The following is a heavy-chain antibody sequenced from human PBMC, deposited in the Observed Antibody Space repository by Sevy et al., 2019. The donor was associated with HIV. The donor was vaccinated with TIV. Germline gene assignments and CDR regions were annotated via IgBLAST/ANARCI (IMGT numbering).Heavy chain of an antibody. D-gene: IGHD5-12*01. CDR2: ISDSSATI. J-gene: IGHJ4*02. V-gene: IGHV3-48*01. CDR1: GFTYS. CDR3: ASQRGGYERLYYFDS. Sequence: GGYLRLSCVASGFTYSMNWVRQAPGKGLEWVSYISDSSATIHYADSVKGRFTISRVNAKNSLYLQMNTLRAEDTAVYYCASQRGGYERLYYFDSWGQGTLVIVSS.